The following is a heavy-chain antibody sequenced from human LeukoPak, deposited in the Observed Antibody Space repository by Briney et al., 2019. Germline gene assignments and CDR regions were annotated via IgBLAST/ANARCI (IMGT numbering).Heavy chain of an antibody. V-gene: IGHV3-48*03. CDR1: GFPFSDHE. Sequence: GSLSLSCAASGFPFSDHEMNWVRQAPGKGREWVSYISSSGSDKYYPDSVKGRFTISRDNAKNSLYLQMNSLRAEDTAVYYCVRDTFSPDAFDIWGQGTMVTVSS. J-gene: IGHJ3*02. CDR3: VRDTFSPDAFDI. D-gene: IGHD3-16*01. CDR2: ISSSGSDK.